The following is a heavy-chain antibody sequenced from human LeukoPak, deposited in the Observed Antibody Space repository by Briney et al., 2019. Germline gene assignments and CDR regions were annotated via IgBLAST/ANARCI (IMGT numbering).Heavy chain of an antibody. Sequence: GASLRLSCAASGFSFSIYAMSWVRQAPGKGLEWVSAISPGGDTIYYLDSVKGRFTISRDNSKSTLYLQMNSLRAEDTAVYYCARRTTVVGPAPFDHWGQGTLVTVSS. CDR2: ISPGGDTI. J-gene: IGHJ4*02. CDR3: ARRTTVVGPAPFDH. CDR1: GFSFSIYA. D-gene: IGHD4-23*01. V-gene: IGHV3-23*01.